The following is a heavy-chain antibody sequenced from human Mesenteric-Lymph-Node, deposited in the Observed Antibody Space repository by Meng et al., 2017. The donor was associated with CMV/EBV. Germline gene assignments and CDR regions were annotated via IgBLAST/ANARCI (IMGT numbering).Heavy chain of an antibody. D-gene: IGHD2-2*01. J-gene: IGHJ6*02. V-gene: IGHV3-30*02. CDR3: AKDLRFSYCSSTSCYVGPGYYYYYGMDV. Sequence: GGSLRLSCAASGFTFSTYAISWVRQAPGKGLEWVAFIRYDGSNKYYADSVKGRFTISRDNSKNTLYLQMNSLRAEDTAVYYCAKDLRFSYCSSTSCYVGPGYYYYYGMDVWGQGTTVTVSS. CDR2: IRYDGSNK. CDR1: GFTFSTYA.